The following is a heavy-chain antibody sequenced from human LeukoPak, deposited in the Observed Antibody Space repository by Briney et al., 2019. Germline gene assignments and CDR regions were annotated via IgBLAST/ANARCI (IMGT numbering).Heavy chain of an antibody. J-gene: IGHJ6*04. CDR2: IYYTGST. V-gene: IGHV4-61*01. CDR1: GGPLSSSHYY. CDR3: ARDGNTAVISSGGMDV. D-gene: IGHD5-18*01. Sequence: PSETLSLTCTVSGGPLSSSHYYWGWIRQPPGKGLDWVVYIYYTGSTNYNPSLKSRVTISVDTSKNQFSLKLSSVTAADTAVYYCARDGNTAVISSGGMDVWGKGTTVTVSS.